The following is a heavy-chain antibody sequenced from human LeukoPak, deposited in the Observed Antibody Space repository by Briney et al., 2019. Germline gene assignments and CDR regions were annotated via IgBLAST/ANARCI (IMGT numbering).Heavy chain of an antibody. Sequence: KPSETLSLTCTVSGGSISSSSYYWGWIRQPPGKGLEWIGSIYYSGSTYYNPSLKSRVTISVDTSKNQFSLKLSSVTAADTAVYYCARAVTMVRGVIEWFDPWGQGTLVTVSS. V-gene: IGHV4-39*01. J-gene: IGHJ5*02. CDR1: GGSISSSSYY. CDR3: ARAVTMVRGVIEWFDP. CDR2: IYYSGST. D-gene: IGHD3-10*01.